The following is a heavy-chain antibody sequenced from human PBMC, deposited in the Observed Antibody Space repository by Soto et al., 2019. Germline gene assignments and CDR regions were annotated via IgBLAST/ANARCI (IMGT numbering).Heavy chain of an antibody. Sequence: TLSLTCTVSGGSFSPHYWSWIRQPPGKGLEWVGYIYYGGSTSYNPSLRGRVTISVDTSKSQFSLKLSSVTAADTAVYYCARDNGYSYGYTLDHWGQGTLVTVSS. CDR2: IYYGGST. CDR1: GGSFSPHY. CDR3: ARDNGYSYGYTLDH. D-gene: IGHD5-18*01. J-gene: IGHJ4*02. V-gene: IGHV4-59*11.